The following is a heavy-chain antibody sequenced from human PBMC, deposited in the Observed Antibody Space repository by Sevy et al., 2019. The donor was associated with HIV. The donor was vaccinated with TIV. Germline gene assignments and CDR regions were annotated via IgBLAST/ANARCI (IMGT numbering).Heavy chain of an antibody. CDR3: ARRDSGYDPYYYMDV. V-gene: IGHV3-48*03. D-gene: IGHD5-12*01. J-gene: IGHJ6*03. CDR2: ISSSGSTI. CDR1: GFTFSSYE. Sequence: GGSLRLSCAASGFTFSSYEMNWVRQAPGKGLEWVSYISSSGSTIYYADSVKGRFTISRDNAKNSLYLQMNSLRAEDTAVYYCARRDSGYDPYYYMDVWGKGTTVTVSS.